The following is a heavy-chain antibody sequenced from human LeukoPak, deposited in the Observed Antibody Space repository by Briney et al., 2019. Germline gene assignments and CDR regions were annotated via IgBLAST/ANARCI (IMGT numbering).Heavy chain of an antibody. D-gene: IGHD2/OR15-2a*01. CDR3: ARSLKSNSRDAFDI. V-gene: IGHV4-59*01. J-gene: IGHJ3*02. CDR1: GDSISSYY. Sequence: PSETLSLTCTVSGDSISSYYWSWIRQPPGKGLEWIGQMYYSGSAKYNPSLKSRATTSVDTSKNQFSLKLSSVTAADTAVYYCARSLKSNSRDAFDIWGQGTMATVSS. CDR2: MYYSGSA.